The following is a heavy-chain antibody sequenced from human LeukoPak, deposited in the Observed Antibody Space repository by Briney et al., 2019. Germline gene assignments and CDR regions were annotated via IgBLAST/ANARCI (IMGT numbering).Heavy chain of an antibody. D-gene: IGHD6-19*01. Sequence: GGTLRLSCAASGFTFSSYGMSWVRQAPGKGLEWVSAIGGSGGSTYYADSVKGRFTISRDNSKNTLYLQMNSLRAEDTAVYYCAKDYSSGWYLFPYFDYWGQGTLVTVSS. CDR1: GFTFSSYG. V-gene: IGHV3-23*01. J-gene: IGHJ4*02. CDR2: IGGSGGST. CDR3: AKDYSSGWYLFPYFDY.